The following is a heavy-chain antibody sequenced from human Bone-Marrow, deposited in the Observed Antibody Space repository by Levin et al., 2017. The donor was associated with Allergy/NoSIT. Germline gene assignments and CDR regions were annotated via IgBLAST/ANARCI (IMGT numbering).Heavy chain of an antibody. CDR2: MNPNNGNT. CDR3: ARGHKVVAAAGTVVDY. Sequence: GASVKVSCKASGYTFTSYDINWVRQATGQGLEWMGWMNPNNGNTGYAQKFQGRVTMTRNTSISTAYMELSSLRSEDTAVYYCARGHKVVAAAGTVVDYWGQGTLVTVSS. J-gene: IGHJ4*02. D-gene: IGHD6-13*01. V-gene: IGHV1-8*01. CDR1: GYTFTSYD.